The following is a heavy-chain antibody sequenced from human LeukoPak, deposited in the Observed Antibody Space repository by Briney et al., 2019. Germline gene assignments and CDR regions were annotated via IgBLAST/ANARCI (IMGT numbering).Heavy chain of an antibody. V-gene: IGHV4-34*01. CDR2: INHSGST. CDR3: AKGDYGSGSYYSETDVPYFDY. Sequence: ASETLSLTCAVYGGSFSGYYWSWIRQPPGKGLEWIGEINHSGSTNYNPSLKSRVTISVDTSKNQFSLKLSSVTAADTAVYYCAKGDYGSGSYYSETDVPYFDYWGQGTLVTVSS. J-gene: IGHJ4*02. CDR1: GGSFSGYY. D-gene: IGHD3-10*01.